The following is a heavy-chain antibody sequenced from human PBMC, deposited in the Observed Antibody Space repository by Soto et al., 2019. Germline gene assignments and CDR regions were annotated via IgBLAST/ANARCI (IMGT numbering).Heavy chain of an antibody. D-gene: IGHD3-9*01. CDR3: ARANILTAYSDYYYYYGMDV. J-gene: IGHJ6*02. CDR2: ISAGSIYI. V-gene: IGHV3-21*04. CDR1: GFSFSSYT. Sequence: PGGSLRLSCEASGFSFSSYTMNWVRQAPGKGLEWVSSISAGSIYIYYPDSVKGRFTISRDNAKNSLYLQMNSLRADDTAVYYCARANILTAYSDYYYYYGMDVWGQGTTVTVSS.